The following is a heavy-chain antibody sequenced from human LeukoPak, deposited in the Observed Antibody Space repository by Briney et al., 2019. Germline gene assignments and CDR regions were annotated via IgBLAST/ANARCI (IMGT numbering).Heavy chain of an antibody. D-gene: IGHD5-12*01. V-gene: IGHV3-21*01. CDR2: ISNDGKYI. CDR1: GFTFSSYS. CDR3: AAKGNGYTGIYVFAH. Sequence: PGGSLRLSCAASGFTFSSYSMNWVRQAPGKGLEWVSSISNDGKYIYYADSVKGRFTISRDNAKSSLYLQMNSLRAEDTAVYYCAAKGNGYTGIYVFAHWGQGTLVTVSS. J-gene: IGHJ4*02.